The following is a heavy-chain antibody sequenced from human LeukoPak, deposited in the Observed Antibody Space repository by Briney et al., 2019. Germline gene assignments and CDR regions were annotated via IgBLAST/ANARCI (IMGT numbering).Heavy chain of an antibody. J-gene: IGHJ4*02. CDR3: AKCNFDSSAHFDY. CDR2: ISGSGGST. CDR1: GFTFSSYA. V-gene: IGHV3-23*01. Sequence: GGSLRLSCAASGFTFSSYAMTWVRQAPGKGLEWVSGISGSGGSTYYADSVKGRFTISRDNSRNTLYLQMNSLRAGDTAAYYCAKCNFDSSAHFDYWGQGTLVTVSS. D-gene: IGHD3-22*01.